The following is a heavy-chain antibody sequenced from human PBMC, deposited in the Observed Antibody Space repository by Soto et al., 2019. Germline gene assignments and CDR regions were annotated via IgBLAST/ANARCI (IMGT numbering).Heavy chain of an antibody. V-gene: IGHV1-69*12. D-gene: IGHD1-1*01. CDR3: ARDKDRLQLGGNYYYILDV. CDR2: IMPVFPTP. Sequence: QVQLVQSGAEVKKPGSSVRVSCKASGGTFSTSAMSWVRQAPGQGLEWVGGIMPVFPTPDYAQNFQGRITITADDATTPAYLERTSLRAADTAMYYSARDKDRLQLGGNYYYILDVWGQGTAITVSS. CDR1: GGTFSTSA. J-gene: IGHJ6*02.